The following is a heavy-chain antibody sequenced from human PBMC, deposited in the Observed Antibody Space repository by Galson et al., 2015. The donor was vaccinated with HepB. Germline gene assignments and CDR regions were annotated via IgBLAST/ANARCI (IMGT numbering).Heavy chain of an antibody. Sequence: SLRLSCAASGFTFSSYWMHWVRQAPGKGLVWVSRIGDHDGDTIYAASVKGRFTISRDNAKNALYLQMNSPRAEDTAVYFCARGGLRHAFDYWGQGALVTASS. CDR3: ARGGLRHAFDY. CDR1: GFTFSSYW. CDR2: IGDHDGDT. V-gene: IGHV3-74*01. J-gene: IGHJ4*02. D-gene: IGHD3-16*01.